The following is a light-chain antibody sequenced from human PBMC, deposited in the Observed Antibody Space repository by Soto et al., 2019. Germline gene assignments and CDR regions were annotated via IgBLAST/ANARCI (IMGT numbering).Light chain of an antibody. CDR1: SSNIGAGYD. CDR3: QSYDSTLSGVV. V-gene: IGLV1-40*01. CDR2: FNN. Sequence: QSVLTQPPSVSGAPGQRVTISCTGSSSNIGAGYDVHWYQHLPGTAPKLLIYFNNNRPSGVPDRFSGSKSGTSASLAITGLRPEDEAGYFCQSYDSTLSGVVFGGGTKVTVL. J-gene: IGLJ2*01.